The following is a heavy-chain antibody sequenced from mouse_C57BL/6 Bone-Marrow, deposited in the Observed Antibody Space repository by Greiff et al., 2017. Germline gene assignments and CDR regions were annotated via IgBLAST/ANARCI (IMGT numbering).Heavy chain of an antibody. CDR1: GYPFTSYD. J-gene: IGHJ4*01. D-gene: IGHD1-1*01. Sequence: QVQLQQSGPELVKPGASVKLSCKASGYPFTSYDINWVKQRPGQGLEWIGWIYPRDGSTKYNEKFKGQATLTVDTSSSTAYMELHSLTSEDSAVYFCARYRSSWYYAMDYWGQGTSVTVSS. CDR3: ARYRSSWYYAMDY. V-gene: IGHV1-85*01. CDR2: IYPRDGST.